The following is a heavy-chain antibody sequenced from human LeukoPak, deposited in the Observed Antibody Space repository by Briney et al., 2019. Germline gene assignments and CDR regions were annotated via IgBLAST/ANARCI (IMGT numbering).Heavy chain of an antibody. CDR1: GGSFSGYY. D-gene: IGHD1-26*01. Sequence: PSETLSLTCAVYGGSFSGYYWSWIRQPPGKGLEWIGEINHSGSTNYNPSLKSRVTISVDTSKNQFSLKLSSVTAADTAVYYCARGLRWARSWGQGTMVTVSS. CDR2: INHSGST. J-gene: IGHJ3*01. CDR3: ARGLRWARS. V-gene: IGHV4-34*01.